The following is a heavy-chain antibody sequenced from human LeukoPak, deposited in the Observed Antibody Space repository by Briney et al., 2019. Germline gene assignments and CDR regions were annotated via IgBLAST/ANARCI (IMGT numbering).Heavy chain of an antibody. V-gene: IGHV6-1*01. CDR3: ARDESGGDPRSEPFDY. CDR2: TYYRSKWYN. CDR1: GDSVSSSSAA. J-gene: IGHJ4*02. Sequence: SQTLSLTCAISGDSVSSSSAAWNCIRQSPSRGLEWLGRTYYRSKWYNDYAVSVKSRITINPDTSKNQFSLQLNSVTPEDTAVYYCARDESGGDPRSEPFDYWGQGTLVTVSS. D-gene: IGHD1-14*01.